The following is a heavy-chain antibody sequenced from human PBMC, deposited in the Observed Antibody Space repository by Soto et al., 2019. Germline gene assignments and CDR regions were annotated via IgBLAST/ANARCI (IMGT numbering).Heavy chain of an antibody. CDR3: ARGGYCSGGSCYSLYYYYYYMDV. V-gene: IGHV3-23*01. CDR1: GFTFSSYA. CDR2: ISGSGGST. J-gene: IGHJ6*03. D-gene: IGHD2-15*01. Sequence: GGSLRLSCAASGFTFSSYAMSWVRQAPGKGLEWVSAISGSGGSTYYADSVKGRFTISRDNSKNTLYLQMNSLRAEDTAVYYCARGGYCSGGSCYSLYYYYYYMDVWGKGTTVTVSS.